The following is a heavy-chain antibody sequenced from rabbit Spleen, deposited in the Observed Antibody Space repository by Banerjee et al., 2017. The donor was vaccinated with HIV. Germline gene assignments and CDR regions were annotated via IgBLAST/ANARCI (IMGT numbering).Heavy chain of an antibody. J-gene: IGHJ4*01. D-gene: IGHD6-1*01. Sequence: QQQLEESGGGLVKPEGSLTLTCKASGFSFSDRDVMCWVRQAPGKGLEWIACINTATGKAVYASWAKGRFTISKTSSTTVTLQMTSLTAADMATYFCARSAAGWVGYDFNLWGPGTLVTVS. CDR3: ARSAAGWVGYDFNL. CDR1: GFSFSDRDV. V-gene: IGHV1S45*01. CDR2: INTATGKA.